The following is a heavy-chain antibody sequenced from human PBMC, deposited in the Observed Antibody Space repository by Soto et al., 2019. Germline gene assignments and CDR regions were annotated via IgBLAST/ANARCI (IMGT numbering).Heavy chain of an antibody. CDR1: GFTFTTYA. CDR3: AKGQHCSTTSCYFYYYGMDV. Sequence: QVQLVESGGGVVQPGRSLRLSCAASGFTFTTYAMHWVRQAPGKGLEWVAVISYDGSCKYYGDSVKGRFTISRDNSKNTPYXXMNSLRPEDTAVYYCAKGQHCSTTSCYFYYYGMDVWGQGTTVTVSS. CDR2: ISYDGSCK. D-gene: IGHD2-2*01. J-gene: IGHJ6*02. V-gene: IGHV3-30*18.